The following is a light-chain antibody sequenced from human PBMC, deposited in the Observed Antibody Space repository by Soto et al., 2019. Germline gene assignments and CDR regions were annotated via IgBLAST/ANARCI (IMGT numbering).Light chain of an antibody. CDR3: LQYNHLLT. CDR2: GAS. V-gene: IGKV3-15*01. Sequence: EIVMTQSPATLSVSPGERATLSCRASQSVSSNLAWYQQKPGQGPRLLIFGASTRATGVPAKFSGSGSGTEFTLIISSLQSVDSAVYYCLQYNHLLTFGGGTKVEIK. J-gene: IGKJ4*01. CDR1: QSVSSN.